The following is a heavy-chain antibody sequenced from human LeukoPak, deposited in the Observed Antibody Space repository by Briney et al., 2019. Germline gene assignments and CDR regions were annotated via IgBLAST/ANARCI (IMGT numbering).Heavy chain of an antibody. J-gene: IGHJ4*02. D-gene: IGHD6-19*01. Sequence: QPGGSLRLSCAASGFTVSSNYMSWVRQAPGKGLEWVSVIYGGGSTYYTDSVKGRFTISRDNSKNTLYLQMNSLRAEDTAVYYCARLGSGWSVDYWGQGTLVTVSS. CDR1: GFTVSSNY. V-gene: IGHV3-66*04. CDR3: ARLGSGWSVDY. CDR2: IYGGGST.